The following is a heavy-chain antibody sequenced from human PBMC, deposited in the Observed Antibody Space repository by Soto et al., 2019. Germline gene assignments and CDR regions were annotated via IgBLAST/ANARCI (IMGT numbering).Heavy chain of an antibody. J-gene: IGHJ6*02. D-gene: IGHD2-15*01. CDR2: IYYSGST. CDR3: ARATPYYYYGMDV. CDR1: GGSISSGGDY. Sequence: QVQLQESGPGLVKPSQTLSLTCTVSGGSISSGGDYWSWIRQHPGKGLEWIGYIYYSGSTYYNPSHMSRVTSSVDTSKNHFSLKLSSVTAADTAVYYCARATPYYYYGMDVWGQGTTVTVSS. V-gene: IGHV4-31*03.